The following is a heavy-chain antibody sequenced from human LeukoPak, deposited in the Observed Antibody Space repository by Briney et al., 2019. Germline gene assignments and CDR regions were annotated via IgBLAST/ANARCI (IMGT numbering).Heavy chain of an antibody. D-gene: IGHD3-10*01. J-gene: IGHJ4*02. Sequence: SETLSLTCTVSGGSISGYYWRWIRQPPGKGLEWIGYIYYRGSTNYNPSLKSRVTISVDTSKNQFSLKLSSVTAADTAVYYCARVGEYGVLFDYWGQGTLVTVSS. CDR3: ARVGEYGVLFDY. CDR1: GGSISGYY. CDR2: IYYRGST. V-gene: IGHV4-59*01.